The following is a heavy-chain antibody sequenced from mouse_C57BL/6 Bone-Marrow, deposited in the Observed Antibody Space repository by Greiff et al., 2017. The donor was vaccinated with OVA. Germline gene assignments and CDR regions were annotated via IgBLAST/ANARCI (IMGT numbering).Heavy chain of an antibody. D-gene: IGHD2-3*01. V-gene: IGHV3-6*01. CDR2: ISYDGSN. Sequence: EVQVVESGPGLVKPSQSLSLTCSVTGYSITSGYYWNWIRQFPGNKLEWMGYISYDGSNNYNPSLKNRISITRDTSKNQFFLKLNSVTTEDTATYYCARAGDGYYDAMDDWGQGTSVTVSS. CDR1: GYSITSGYY. CDR3: ARAGDGYYDAMDD. J-gene: IGHJ4*01.